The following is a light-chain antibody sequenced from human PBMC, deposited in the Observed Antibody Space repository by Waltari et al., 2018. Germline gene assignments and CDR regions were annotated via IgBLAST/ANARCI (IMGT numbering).Light chain of an antibody. Sequence: QLVLTQSPSASASLGASVTLTCTLSSGHSSNIIAWHQQQPEKGPRYLMKVNSAGSHSKGDEIPGRFSGSSSGAERYLTISSRQSEDEADYYCQTGGHGTWVFGGGTKLTVL. CDR3: QTGGHGTWV. CDR1: SGHSSNI. J-gene: IGLJ3*02. V-gene: IGLV4-69*01. CDR2: VNSAGSH.